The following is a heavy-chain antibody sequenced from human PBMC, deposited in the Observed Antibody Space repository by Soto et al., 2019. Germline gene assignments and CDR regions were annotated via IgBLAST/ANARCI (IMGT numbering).Heavy chain of an antibody. V-gene: IGHV4-59*01. CDR3: ARDGGWYNQAAPRNLDY. Sequence: PSETLSLTCTVSGGSISSYYWSWIRQPPGKGLEWIGYIYYSGSTNYNPSLKSRVTISVDTSKNQFSLKLSSVTAADTAVYYCARDGGWYNQAAPRNLDYWGQGTLVTVSS. J-gene: IGHJ4*02. CDR2: IYYSGST. CDR1: GGSISSYY. D-gene: IGHD6-19*01.